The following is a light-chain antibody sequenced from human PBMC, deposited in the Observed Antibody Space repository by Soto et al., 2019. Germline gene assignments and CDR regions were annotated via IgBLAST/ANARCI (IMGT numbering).Light chain of an antibody. Sequence: QSALTQPASVSGPPGQSITISCTGTSSDVGGYNYVSWYQQHPGKAPKLMIYEVSNRPSGVSNRLSGSKSGSTASLTISGLQAEDEADYYCSSYTSSSTPFVFGTGTKLTVL. J-gene: IGLJ1*01. CDR3: SSYTSSSTPFV. CDR1: SSDVGGYNY. CDR2: EVS. V-gene: IGLV2-14*01.